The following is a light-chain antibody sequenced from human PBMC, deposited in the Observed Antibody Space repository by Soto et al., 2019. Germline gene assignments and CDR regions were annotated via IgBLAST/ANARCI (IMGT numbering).Light chain of an antibody. V-gene: IGLV1-40*01. CDR2: GDS. Sequence: QSVLTQPPSVSGAPGQRVTISCTVSSSNIGAGYHVHWYQQLPGAAPKLLIFGDSNRPSGVPDRFSGSKSGTSASLAITGLQADDEADYYCQSSDSGLSGSDVFGTGTKVTLL. CDR3: QSSDSGLSGSDV. J-gene: IGLJ1*01. CDR1: SSNIGAGYH.